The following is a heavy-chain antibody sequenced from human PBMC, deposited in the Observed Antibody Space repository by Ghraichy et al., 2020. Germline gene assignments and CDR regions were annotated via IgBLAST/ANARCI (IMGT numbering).Heavy chain of an antibody. J-gene: IGHJ4*02. D-gene: IGHD5-18*01. CDR1: GFSFSGYW. CDR3: ARFHTYGRH. CDR2: IKQDVSEK. Sequence: GGSLRLSCAASGFSFSGYWMTWVRQAPGKGLEWVANIKQDVSEKYYVDSVKGRFTISRDNAKKSLYLQMNSLRAEDTGVYYCARFHTYGRHWGLGTLVTVSS. V-gene: IGHV3-7*01.